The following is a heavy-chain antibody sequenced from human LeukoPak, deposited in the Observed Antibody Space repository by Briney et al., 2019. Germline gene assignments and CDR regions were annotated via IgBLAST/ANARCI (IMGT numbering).Heavy chain of an antibody. CDR2: ISAYNGNT. CDR1: GGTFITYA. Sequence: ASVKVSRKASGGTFITYAISWVRHAPGQGREWMGWISAYNGNTNYAQKLQGRVTMTTDTSTSTAYMEPRSLRSDDTAVYYCAFFLPGYGDSPRDAFDIWGQGTMVTVSS. V-gene: IGHV1-18*01. CDR3: AFFLPGYGDSPRDAFDI. J-gene: IGHJ3*02. D-gene: IGHD4-17*01.